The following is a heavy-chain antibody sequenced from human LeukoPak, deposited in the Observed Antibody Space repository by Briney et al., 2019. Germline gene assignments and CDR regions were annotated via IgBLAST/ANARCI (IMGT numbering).Heavy chain of an antibody. CDR2: ISYDGSNK. J-gene: IGHJ3*02. V-gene: IGHV3-30*03. Sequence: GRSLRLSCAASRFTFSSYGMHWVRQAPGKGLEWVAVISYDGSNKYYADSVKGRFTISRDNSKNTLYLQMNSLRAEDTAVYYCAREGVGATGLDIWGQGTMVTVSS. D-gene: IGHD1-26*01. CDR1: RFTFSSYG. CDR3: AREGVGATGLDI.